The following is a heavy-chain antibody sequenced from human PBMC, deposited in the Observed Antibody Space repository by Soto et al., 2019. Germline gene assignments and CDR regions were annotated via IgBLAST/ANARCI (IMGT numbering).Heavy chain of an antibody. CDR1: GYTFTGYY. D-gene: IGHD3-3*01. V-gene: IGHV1-2*04. Sequence: VASVKVSCKASGYTFTGYYMHWVRQAPGQGLGWMGWINPNSGGTNYAQKFQSWVTMTRDTSISTAYMELSRLRSDDTAVYYCARGMDRSGYSTYYYYYGMDVWGQGTTVTVSS. CDR2: INPNSGGT. CDR3: ARGMDRSGYSTYYYYYGMDV. J-gene: IGHJ6*02.